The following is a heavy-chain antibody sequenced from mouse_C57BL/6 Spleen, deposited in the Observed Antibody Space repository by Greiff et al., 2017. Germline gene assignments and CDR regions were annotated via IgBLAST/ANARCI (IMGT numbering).Heavy chain of an antibody. J-gene: IGHJ1*03. V-gene: IGHV1-80*01. CDR1: GYAFSSYW. CDR2: IYPGDGDT. Sequence: VQLQQSGAELVKPGASVKISCKASGYAFSSYWMNWVQQRPGKGLEWIGQIYPGDGDTNYNGKFKGKATLTADKSSSTAYMQLSSLTSEDSAVYFCARGGTYYSNYWYFDVWGTGTTVTVSS. CDR3: ARGGTYYSNYWYFDV. D-gene: IGHD2-5*01.